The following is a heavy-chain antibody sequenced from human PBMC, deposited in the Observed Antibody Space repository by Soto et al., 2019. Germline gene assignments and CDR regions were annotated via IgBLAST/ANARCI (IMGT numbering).Heavy chain of an antibody. V-gene: IGHV1-8*02. D-gene: IGHD3-16*01. CDR2: MTPNSGNT. Sequence: QVQLMQSGAEVRKPGASVKVSCRASGYTFTDYDINWVRQATGQGLEWLGWMTPNSGNTGYALKFQGRVTVTRDISRSRVFMELSSLTSEDTAVYYCARNLYNTGDFDHWGQGTLVTVSS. CDR3: ARNLYNTGDFDH. CDR1: GYTFTDYD. J-gene: IGHJ5*02.